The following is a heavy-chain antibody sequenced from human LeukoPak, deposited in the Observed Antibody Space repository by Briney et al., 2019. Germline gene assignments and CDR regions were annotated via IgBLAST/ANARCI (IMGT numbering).Heavy chain of an antibody. CDR1: SGSISTYY. D-gene: IGHD2-21*02. Sequence: SETLSLTCTVSSGSISTYYWSWIRQPPGKGLEWIGYIYYSGSTNYDPSLKSRVTISVDTSKNQFSLKLSSVTAADTAVYYCARDHGTAELDYWGQGTLVTVSS. V-gene: IGHV4-59*01. CDR2: IYYSGST. CDR3: ARDHGTAELDY. J-gene: IGHJ4*02.